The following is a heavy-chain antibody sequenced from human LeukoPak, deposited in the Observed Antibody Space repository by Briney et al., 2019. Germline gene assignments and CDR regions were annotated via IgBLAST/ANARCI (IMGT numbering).Heavy chain of an antibody. CDR2: IIPIFGTA. CDR1: GGTFSSYA. V-gene: IGHV1-69*06. Sequence: ASVKVSCTASGGTFSSYAISWVRQAPGQGLEWMGGIIPIFGTANYAQTFQGRVTITVDKSTSTAYMELSSLRSEDTAVYYCATPGPEYSSSWYPFDYWGQGTLVTVSS. J-gene: IGHJ4*02. CDR3: ATPGPEYSSSWYPFDY. D-gene: IGHD6-13*01.